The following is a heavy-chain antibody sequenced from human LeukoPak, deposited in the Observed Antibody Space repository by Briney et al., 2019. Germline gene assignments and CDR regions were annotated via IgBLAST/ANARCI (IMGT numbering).Heavy chain of an antibody. D-gene: IGHD1-1*01. CDR3: ARDPRTTGTASENITPYWFDP. Sequence: ASVKVSCKASGYTFPSYGISWVRQAPGQGLEWMGWISAYNGNTNYAQKLQGRVTMTTDTSTSTAYMELRSLRSDDTAVYYCARDPRTTGTASENITPYWFDPWGQGTLVTVSS. J-gene: IGHJ5*02. V-gene: IGHV1-18*01. CDR1: GYTFPSYG. CDR2: ISAYNGNT.